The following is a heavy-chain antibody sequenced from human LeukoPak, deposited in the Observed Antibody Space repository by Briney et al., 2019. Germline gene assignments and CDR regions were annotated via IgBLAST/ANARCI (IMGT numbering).Heavy chain of an antibody. Sequence: GGSLRLSCAASGFTFSDYYMSWIRQAPGKGLEWVSYISSSGSTIYYADSVKGRFTISRDNAKNSLYLQMNSLRAEDTAVYYCASSGFRFLNYYMDVWGKGTTVTISS. V-gene: IGHV3-11*01. J-gene: IGHJ6*03. CDR1: GFTFSDYY. CDR3: ASSGFRFLNYYMDV. D-gene: IGHD2-21*01. CDR2: ISSSGSTI.